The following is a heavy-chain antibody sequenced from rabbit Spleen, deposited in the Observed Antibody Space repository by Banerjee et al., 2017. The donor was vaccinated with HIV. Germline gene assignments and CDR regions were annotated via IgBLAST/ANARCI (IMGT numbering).Heavy chain of an antibody. D-gene: IGHD1-1*01. CDR1: GFSFSSSDY. V-gene: IGHV1S45*01. J-gene: IGHJ4*01. CDR2: IAGSSSGFT. Sequence: QQQLVESGGDLVKPEGSLTLTCTASGFSFSSSDYMCWVRQAPGKGLEWISCIAGSSSGFTYSATWAKGRFTCSKTSSTTVTLQMTSLTAADTATYFCARDLVAVIGWNFNLWGQGTLVTVS. CDR3: ARDLVAVIGWNFNL.